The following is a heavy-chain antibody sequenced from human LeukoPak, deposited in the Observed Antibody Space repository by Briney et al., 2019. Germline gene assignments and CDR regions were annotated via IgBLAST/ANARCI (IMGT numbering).Heavy chain of an antibody. J-gene: IGHJ6*02. D-gene: IGHD3-3*01. Sequence: EASVNVSCKASGGTFSSYAISWVRQAPGQGLEWMGGIIPIFGTANYAQKFQGRVTITADESTSTAYMELSSLRSEDTAVYYCARGSDEYYDFWSGYLPSPPRDYGMDVWGQGTTVTVSS. CDR3: ARGSDEYYDFWSGYLPSPPRDYGMDV. CDR2: IIPIFGTA. CDR1: GGTFSSYA. V-gene: IGHV1-69*13.